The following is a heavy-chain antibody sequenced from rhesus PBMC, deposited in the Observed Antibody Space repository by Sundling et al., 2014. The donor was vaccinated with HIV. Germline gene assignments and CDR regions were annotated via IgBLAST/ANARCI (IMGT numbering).Heavy chain of an antibody. Sequence: QVQLQESGPGLVKPSETLSLTCGVSGGSISSDSNHWSWIRQPPGKGLEWIGCIYGSSASTNYNPSLKSRVTISKDTSENQFSLKLRSVTAADTAVYYCAREASYSSWSDGSDYWGQGVLVTVSS. CDR2: IYGSSAST. J-gene: IGHJ4*01. CDR3: AREASYSSWSDGSDY. CDR1: GGSISSDSNH. D-gene: IGHD6-13*01. V-gene: IGHV4S13*01.